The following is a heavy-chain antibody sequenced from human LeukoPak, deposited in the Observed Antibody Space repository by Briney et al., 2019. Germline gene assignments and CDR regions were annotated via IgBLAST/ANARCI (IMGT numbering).Heavy chain of an antibody. D-gene: IGHD3-3*01. CDR3: ASDRDDFWSGYYTSYFDY. V-gene: IGHV3-21*01. Sequence: PGGSLRLSCAASGFTFSSYSMNWVRQAPGKGLEWVSCISSSSSYIYYADSVKGRFTISRDNAKNSLYLQMNSLRAEDTAVYYCASDRDDFWSGYYTSYFDYWGQGTLVTVSS. CDR2: ISSSSSYI. J-gene: IGHJ4*02. CDR1: GFTFSSYS.